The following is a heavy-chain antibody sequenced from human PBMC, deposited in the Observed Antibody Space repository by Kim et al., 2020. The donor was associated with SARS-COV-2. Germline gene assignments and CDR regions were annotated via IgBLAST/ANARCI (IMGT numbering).Heavy chain of an antibody. D-gene: IGHD2-15*01. CDR3: ARESLSDPVSLLYY. CDR1: GDTFSSYA. J-gene: IGHJ4*02. CDR2: INPIFHTS. Sequence: SVKVSCKASGDTFSSYAISWVRQAPGQGLEWMGGINPIFHTSQYAQKFQGRVTITVDESTSTVYMELTSLTSEDTAVYYCARESLSDPVSLLYYWGQGTLVTVSS. V-gene: IGHV1-69*13.